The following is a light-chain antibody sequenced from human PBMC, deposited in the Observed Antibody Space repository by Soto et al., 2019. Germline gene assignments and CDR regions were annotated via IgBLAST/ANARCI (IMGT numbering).Light chain of an antibody. J-gene: IGLJ1*01. V-gene: IGLV2-14*01. CDR2: QVT. CDR1: SSDLAIYNY. CDR3: SVYTDSSNYV. Sequence: QSALAQPASVSGSPGQSITISCTGTSSDLAIYNYVSWYQQQPGKAPKLMIYQVTNRPSGVSNRFSGSSSGNTASLTISGLQAGDETDYCCSVYTDSSNYVFGSGTKVTV.